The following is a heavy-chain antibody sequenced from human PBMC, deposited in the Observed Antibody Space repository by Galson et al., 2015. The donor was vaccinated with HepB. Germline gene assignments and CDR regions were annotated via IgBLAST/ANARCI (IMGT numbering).Heavy chain of an antibody. CDR2: INHSGST. CDR1: GGSFSGYY. V-gene: IGHV4-34*01. J-gene: IGHJ6*02. Sequence: SETLSLTCAVYGGSFSGYYWSWIRQPPGKGLEWIGEINHSGSTNYNPSLKSRVTISVDTSKNQFSLKLSSVTAADTAVYYCARGPARGVPYYYYYGMDVWGQGTTVTVSS. CDR3: ARGPARGVPYYYYYGMDV. D-gene: IGHD3-10*01.